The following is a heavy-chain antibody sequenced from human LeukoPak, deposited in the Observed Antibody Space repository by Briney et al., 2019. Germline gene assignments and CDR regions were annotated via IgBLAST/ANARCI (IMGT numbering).Heavy chain of an antibody. D-gene: IGHD3-22*01. CDR3: ARGADSSGFVDY. J-gene: IGHJ4*02. V-gene: IGHV1-2*02. Sequence: ASVKVSCKASGYTFTGYYMHWVRQAPGQGLEWMGWINPNSGGTNYAQKFQGRVTMTRDTSISTVYMELSSLRSEDTAVYYCARGADSSGFVDYWGQGTLVTVSS. CDR1: GYTFTGYY. CDR2: INPNSGGT.